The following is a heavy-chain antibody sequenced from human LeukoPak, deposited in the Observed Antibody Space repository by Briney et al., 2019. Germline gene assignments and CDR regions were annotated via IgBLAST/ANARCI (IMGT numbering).Heavy chain of an antibody. Sequence: WGSLRLSCAASGFTFSNAWMRWVRQAPGKGLEWVGRIKSKTDGETTDYAAPVKGRFTISRDDSKNTLYLQMNSLKTEDTAVYYCTTDWLGAQIDYWGQGTLVTVSS. CDR1: GFTFSNAW. CDR3: TTDWLGAQIDY. V-gene: IGHV3-15*01. D-gene: IGHD1-26*01. CDR2: IKSKTDGETT. J-gene: IGHJ4*02.